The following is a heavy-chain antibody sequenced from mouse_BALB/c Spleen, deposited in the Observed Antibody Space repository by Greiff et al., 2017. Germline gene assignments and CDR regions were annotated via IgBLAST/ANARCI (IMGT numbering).Heavy chain of an antibody. Sequence: VQLQQSGAELVKPGASVKLSCTASGFNIKYTYMHWVKQRPEQGLEWIGRIDPANGNTKYDPKFQGKATITADTSSNTAYLQLSSLTSEDTAVYYCARSDYWGQGTTLTVSS. CDR1: GFNIKYTY. CDR2: IDPANGNT. J-gene: IGHJ2*01. V-gene: IGHV14-3*02. CDR3: ARSDY.